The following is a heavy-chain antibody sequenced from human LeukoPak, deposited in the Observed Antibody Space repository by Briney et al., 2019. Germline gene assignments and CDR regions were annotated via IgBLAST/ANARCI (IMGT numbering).Heavy chain of an antibody. V-gene: IGHV3-23*01. CDR1: GFTFSSYA. CDR2: SGDNT. D-gene: IGHD3-22*01. CDR3: AKSWRYYDSSNYYAFDI. Sequence: GGSLRLSCAASGFTFSSYAMSWVRQAPGKGPEWVSSSGDNTRYADSVKGRFTISRDNSKNTLDLQMNGLRAEDTAVYYCAKSWRYYDSSNYYAFDIWGQGTMVTVSS. J-gene: IGHJ3*02.